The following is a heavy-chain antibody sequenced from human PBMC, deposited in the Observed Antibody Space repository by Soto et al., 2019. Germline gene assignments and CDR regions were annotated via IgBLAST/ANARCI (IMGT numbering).Heavy chain of an antibody. Sequence: QVQLVQSGAEVKKPGASVKISCKASGYTFTNYAMHWVRQAPGQTREWMGWINAGNGNTKYSQKVQGRVTITRDTAVQTAYMVLSSLRSEDTAVNSCAGSTGIAVWGDYWGQGTLVTVSS. V-gene: IGHV1-3*01. J-gene: IGHJ4*02. CDR3: AGSTGIAVWGDY. D-gene: IGHD6-19*01. CDR1: GYTFTNYA. CDR2: INAGNGNT.